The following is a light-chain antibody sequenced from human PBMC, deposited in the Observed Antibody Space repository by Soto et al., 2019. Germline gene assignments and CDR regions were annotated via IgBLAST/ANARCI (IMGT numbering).Light chain of an antibody. CDR3: QQYAGSPST. Sequence: EIVLTQSPGTLSLSPGERDTISCRASQSVSNSYLAWYQQKPGQGPRLLIYGASSSATGIPDRFSGSGSGTDFTLTFFRLEPEDFAVYYCQQYAGSPSTFGQGTKVDIK. CDR2: GAS. V-gene: IGKV3-20*01. J-gene: IGKJ1*01. CDR1: QSVSNSY.